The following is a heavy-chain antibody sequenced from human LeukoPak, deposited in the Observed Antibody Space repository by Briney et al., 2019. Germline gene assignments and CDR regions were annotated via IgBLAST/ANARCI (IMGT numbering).Heavy chain of an antibody. CDR1: GITFSSRA. D-gene: IGHD3-3*01. Sequence: PGGSLRLSCAASGITFSSRAMSWVRQAPGKGLEWVSVISGSGGSTYYADSVKGRFTISRDNSKDTLYLQMNSLRAEDTAVYYCAKGYWEWSRVNWGQGTLVTVSS. V-gene: IGHV3-23*01. CDR3: AKGYWEWSRVN. CDR2: ISGSGGST. J-gene: IGHJ4*02.